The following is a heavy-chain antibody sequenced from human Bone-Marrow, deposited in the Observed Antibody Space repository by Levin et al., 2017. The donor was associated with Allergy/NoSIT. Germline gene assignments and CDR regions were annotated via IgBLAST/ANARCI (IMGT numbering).Heavy chain of an antibody. V-gene: IGHV4-4*08. D-gene: IGHD6-19*01. CDR3: ARDSSGWNTLDY. CDR1: GDSMRSFY. Sequence: GSLRLSCTVSGDSMRSFYWSWIRQSPGKGLEWLGHINSSGATNSNPSLKSRLTISVDPSKNQFSLKLTSVTAADTAVYFCARDSSGWNTLDYWDQGTLITVSS. J-gene: IGHJ4*02. CDR2: INSSGAT.